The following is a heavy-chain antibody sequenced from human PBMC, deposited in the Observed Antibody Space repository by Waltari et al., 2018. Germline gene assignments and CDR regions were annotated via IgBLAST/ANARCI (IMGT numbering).Heavy chain of an antibody. V-gene: IGHV5-51*01. CDR2: IEPSDSDT. J-gene: IGHJ4*03. CDR3: AYRATGLDGLDS. CDR1: GYSFTSYW. Sequence: EVQLVQSGAEVKRPGASLKIYCKTSGYSFTSYWISWVRQMPGKGLEWMGAIEPSDSDTRYSPSFQGQVTISADKSISTAYLQWSSLKASDSATYYCAYRATGLDGLDSWGQGVVVTVSS. D-gene: IGHD3-16*01.